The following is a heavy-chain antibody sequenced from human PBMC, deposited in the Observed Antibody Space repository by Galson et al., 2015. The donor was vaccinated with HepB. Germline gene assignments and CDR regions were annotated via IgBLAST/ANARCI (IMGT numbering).Heavy chain of an antibody. CDR2: IYYSGST. CDR3: ASGYYDSSGHFDY. D-gene: IGHD3-22*01. Sequence: ETLSLTCTVSGGSISSYYWSWIRQPPGKGLEWIGYIYYSGSTDYNPSLKSRVTISVDTSENQFSLKLSSVTAADTAVYYCASGYYDSSGHFDYWGQGTLVTVSS. V-gene: IGHV4-59*01. J-gene: IGHJ4*02. CDR1: GGSISSYY.